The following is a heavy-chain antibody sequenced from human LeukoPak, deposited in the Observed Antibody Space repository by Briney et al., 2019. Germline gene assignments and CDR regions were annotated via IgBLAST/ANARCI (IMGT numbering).Heavy chain of an antibody. CDR2: IYYSGST. D-gene: IGHD1-26*01. CDR3: AREGGTLGFDY. V-gene: IGHV4-59*11. CDR1: GGSISSHY. J-gene: IGHJ4*02. Sequence: PSETLSLTCTVSGGSISSHYWSWIRQPPGKGLEWIGYIYYSGSTNYNPSLKSRVTISVDTSKNQFSLKLSSVTAADTAVYYCAREGGTLGFDYWGPGTLVTVSS.